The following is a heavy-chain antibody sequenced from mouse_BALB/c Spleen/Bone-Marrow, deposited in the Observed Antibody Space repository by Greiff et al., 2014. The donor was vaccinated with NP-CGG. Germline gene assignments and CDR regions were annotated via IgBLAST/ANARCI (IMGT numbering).Heavy chain of an antibody. CDR2: IWSGGNT. J-gene: IGHJ4*01. V-gene: IGHV2-9*02. CDR1: GFSLTNYD. D-gene: IGHD1-1*01. CDR3: ARENYGSYYYAMDY. Sequence: VKLMESGPGPVAPSQNLSITCTVSGFSLTNYDVHWVRQPPGKGLEWLGLIWSGGNTNYNSALMSRLSISKDNSKSQVFLKMNSLQTDDTAIYFCARENYGSYYYAMDYWGQGTSVTVSS.